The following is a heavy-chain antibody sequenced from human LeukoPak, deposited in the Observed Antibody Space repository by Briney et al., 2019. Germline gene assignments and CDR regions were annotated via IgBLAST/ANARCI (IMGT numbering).Heavy chain of an antibody. V-gene: IGHV4-39*01. D-gene: IGHD6-19*01. CDR3: ARRGSSGHYMDV. J-gene: IGHJ6*03. CDR2: IHYSGST. CDR1: GGSISSSSYN. Sequence: SETLSLTCTVSGGSISSSSYNWGWIRQPPGKGLEWNGNIHYSGSTYYNPSLESRVTISVDTSKNQFSLKLNSVTVADTAVYYCARRGSSGHYMDVWGKGTTVTVSS.